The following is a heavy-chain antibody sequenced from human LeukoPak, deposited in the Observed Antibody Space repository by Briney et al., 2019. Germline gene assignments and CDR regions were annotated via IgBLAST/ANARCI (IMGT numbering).Heavy chain of an antibody. J-gene: IGHJ4*02. D-gene: IGHD3-10*01. CDR3: AKVDWFGELFKFDY. V-gene: IGHV3-23*01. CDR2: IGGSGGST. CDR1: GFTFSSYT. Sequence: GGSLRLSCAASGFTFSSYTVSWVRQTPGKGLEWVSTIGGSGGSTYYADSVKGRFTISRDNSKNTLYLQMNSLRAEDTAVYYCAKVDWFGELFKFDYWGQGTLVTVSS.